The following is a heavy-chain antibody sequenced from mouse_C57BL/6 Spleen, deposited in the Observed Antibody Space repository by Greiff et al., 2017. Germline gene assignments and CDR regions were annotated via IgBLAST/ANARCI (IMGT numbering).Heavy chain of an antibody. CDR3: AREGIYDGYYVWFAY. V-gene: IGHV5-17*01. CDR2: ISSGSSTI. J-gene: IGHJ3*01. D-gene: IGHD2-3*01. Sequence: EVKLMESGGGLVKPGGSLKLSCAASGFTFSDYGMHWVRQAPEKGLEWVAYISSGSSTIYYADTVKGRFTISRDNAKNTLFLQMTSLRSEDTAMYYCAREGIYDGYYVWFAYWGQGTLVTVSA. CDR1: GFTFSDYG.